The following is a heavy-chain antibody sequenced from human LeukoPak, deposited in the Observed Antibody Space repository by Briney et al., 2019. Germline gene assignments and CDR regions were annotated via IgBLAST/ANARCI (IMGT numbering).Heavy chain of an antibody. D-gene: IGHD3-16*01. J-gene: IGHJ5*02. V-gene: IGHV4-39*07. Sequence: SETLSLTCTVSGGSISSSIHYWGWVRQSPRKGLEWIGTIHYSGNTHYNPSLRSRLTISLDTSNNQFSLKLSSVTAADTAVYYCATYTEDYSGPAFAPWGQGTLVIVSS. CDR3: ATYTEDYSGPAFAP. CDR1: GGSISSSIHY. CDR2: IHYSGNT.